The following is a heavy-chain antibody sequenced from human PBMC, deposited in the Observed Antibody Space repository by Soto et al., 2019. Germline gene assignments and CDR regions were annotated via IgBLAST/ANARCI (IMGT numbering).Heavy chain of an antibody. CDR1: GGPISSGGYY. V-gene: IGHV4-31*03. J-gene: IGHJ5*02. Sequence: KFSETLSLTCTVSGGPISSGGYYWSWIRQHPGKGLEWIGYIYYSGSTYYNPSLKSRVTISVDKSKNPFSLKLRSVTAADTAVYYCGRTRITMVREVIIGWFDPWGQGTLVTVSS. CDR3: GRTRITMVREVIIGWFDP. D-gene: IGHD3-10*01. CDR2: IYYSGST.